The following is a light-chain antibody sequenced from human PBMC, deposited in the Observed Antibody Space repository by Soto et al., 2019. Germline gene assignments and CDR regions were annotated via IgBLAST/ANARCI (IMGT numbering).Light chain of an antibody. CDR1: SSNIGAGYD. CDR3: QSYDSSLSALV. J-gene: IGLJ3*02. V-gene: IGLV1-40*01. CDR2: TNS. Sequence: QSVLTQPPSVSGAPGQGVTISCAGTSSNIGAGYDVHWYQQVPGTAPKLLIYTNSNLPSGVPDRFSGSKSGTSASLAITGLQAADEADYYCQSYDSSLSALVFGGGTKLTVL.